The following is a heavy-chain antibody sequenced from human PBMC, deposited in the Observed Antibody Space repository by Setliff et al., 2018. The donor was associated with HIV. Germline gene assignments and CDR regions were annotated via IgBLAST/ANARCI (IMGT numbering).Heavy chain of an antibody. D-gene: IGHD3-10*01. CDR3: AQAQTSVSGSYYQYLQH. J-gene: IGHJ1*01. CDR1: GFAFSSQA. Sequence: PGGSLRLSCAASGFAFSSQAMSWVRQAPGKGLDWVSVISESGYSADSVKGRFTISRDNSKNTLYLRMNSLRAEDTAVYYCAQAQTSVSGSYYQYLQHWGQGTLVTVSS. CDR2: ISESG. V-gene: IGHV3-23*01.